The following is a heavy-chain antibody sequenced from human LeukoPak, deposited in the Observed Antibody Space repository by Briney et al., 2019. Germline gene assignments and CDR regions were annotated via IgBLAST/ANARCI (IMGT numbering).Heavy chain of an antibody. CDR3: ARERQDIILLPGPFDI. V-gene: IGHV3-30-3*01. D-gene: IGHD2-21*01. J-gene: IGHJ3*02. Sequence: GGSLRLSCAASGFTFSTYFMHWVRQAPGKGLEWVADIASDGSHTFYVESVKGRFTISRDNSKNTLYLQMNSLRAEDTAVYFCARERQDIILLPGPFDIWGQGTMVTVSS. CDR1: GFTFSTYF. CDR2: IASDGSHT.